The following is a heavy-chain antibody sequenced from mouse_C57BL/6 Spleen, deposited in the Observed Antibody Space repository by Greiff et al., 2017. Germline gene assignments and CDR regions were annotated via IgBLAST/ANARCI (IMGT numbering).Heavy chain of an antibody. CDR3: ARSYYYGSSHEDYAMDY. CDR1: GFTFSSYA. V-gene: IGHV5-4*03. Sequence: EVKLEESGGGLVKPGGSLKLSCAASGFTFSSYAMSWVRQTPEKRLEWVATISDGGSYTYYPDNVKGRFTISRDNAKNNLYLQMSHLKSEDTAMYYCARSYYYGSSHEDYAMDYWGQGTSVTVSS. D-gene: IGHD1-1*01. J-gene: IGHJ4*01. CDR2: ISDGGSYT.